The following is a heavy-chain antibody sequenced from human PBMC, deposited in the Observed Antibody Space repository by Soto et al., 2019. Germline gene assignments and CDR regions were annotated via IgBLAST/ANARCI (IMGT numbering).Heavy chain of an antibody. CDR3: ARPLDYYFYAMDA. CDR1: GYRFSSFG. V-gene: IGHV1-18*01. Sequence: QVPLVQSGAEVKKPGASVKVSCKASGYRFSSFGIIWVRQAPGQGLEWMGWISAYNGNINYAQKFQGRVTMSTDTSTSSAYMELRSLRSDDTAVYYCARPLDYYFYAMDAWGQGTTVTVSS. CDR2: ISAYNGNI. J-gene: IGHJ6*02.